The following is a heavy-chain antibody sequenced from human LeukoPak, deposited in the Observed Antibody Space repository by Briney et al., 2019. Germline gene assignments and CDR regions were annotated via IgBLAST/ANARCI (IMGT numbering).Heavy chain of an antibody. Sequence: ASVKVSCKASGYTFTSYGISWVRHAPGQGLEWMGWISAYNGNTNYAQKLQGRVTMTTDTSTSTAYMELRSLRSDDTAVYYCARGGYYYDSSGPYYFDYWGQGTLVTVSS. V-gene: IGHV1-18*01. J-gene: IGHJ4*02. D-gene: IGHD3-22*01. CDR1: GYTFTSYG. CDR3: ARGGYYYDSSGPYYFDY. CDR2: ISAYNGNT.